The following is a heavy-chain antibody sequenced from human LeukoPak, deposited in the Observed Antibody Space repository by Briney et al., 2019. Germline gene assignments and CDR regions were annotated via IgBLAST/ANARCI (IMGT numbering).Heavy chain of an antibody. Sequence: SETLSLTCTVSGGSISSYYWSWIRQPPGKGLEWIGYIYYSGSTNYNPSLKSRVTISVDTYKNQFSLKLSSVTAADTAVYYCARVEASGGVDYWGQGTLVTVSS. CDR2: IYYSGST. V-gene: IGHV4-59*01. CDR3: ARVEASGGVDY. CDR1: GGSISSYY. J-gene: IGHJ4*02. D-gene: IGHD3-16*01.